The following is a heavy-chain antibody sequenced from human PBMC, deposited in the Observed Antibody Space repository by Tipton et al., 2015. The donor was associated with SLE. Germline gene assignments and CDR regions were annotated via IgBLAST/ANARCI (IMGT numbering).Heavy chain of an antibody. CDR3: ARRGAAAGPFDL. CDR1: CGSISSYY. CDR2: MYYSGAT. D-gene: IGHD6-13*01. Sequence: TLSLTCTVSCGSISSYYWSWIRQTPGNGLEWIGDMYYSGATNYNPSLKSRVTMSVDTSKNQFSLNLNSVTAADTAVYYCARRGAAAGPFDLWGRGTLVTVSS. J-gene: IGHJ2*01. V-gene: IGHV4-59*01.